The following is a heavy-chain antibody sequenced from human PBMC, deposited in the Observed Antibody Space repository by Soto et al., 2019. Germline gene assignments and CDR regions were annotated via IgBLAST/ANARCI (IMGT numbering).Heavy chain of an antibody. J-gene: IGHJ6*03. CDR2: INAGNGNT. V-gene: IGHV1-3*01. CDR3: ARETMVRGVNYYYYMDV. Sequence: ASVKVSCKASGYTFTSYAMHWVRQAPGQRLEWMGWINAGNGNTKYSQKFQGRVTITRDTSASTAYMELSSLRSEDTAVYYCARETMVRGVNYYYYMDVWGKGTTVTVSS. CDR1: GYTFTSYA. D-gene: IGHD3-10*01.